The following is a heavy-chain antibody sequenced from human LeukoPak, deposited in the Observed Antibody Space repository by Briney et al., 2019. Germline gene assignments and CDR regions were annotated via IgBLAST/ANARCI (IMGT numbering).Heavy chain of an antibody. V-gene: IGHV4-59*12. CDR1: GGSISGYY. Sequence: SETLSLTCTVSGGSISGYYWSWIRQPPGKGLEYIGYIYYSGSTNYNPSLKSRVTISVDTSKHQFSLKLSSVTAADTAVYYCARGGVAPWNWFDPWGQGTLVTVSS. D-gene: IGHD6-13*01. CDR2: IYYSGST. CDR3: ARGGVAPWNWFDP. J-gene: IGHJ5*02.